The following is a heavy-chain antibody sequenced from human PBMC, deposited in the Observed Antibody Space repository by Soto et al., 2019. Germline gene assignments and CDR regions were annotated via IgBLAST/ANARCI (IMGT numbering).Heavy chain of an antibody. V-gene: IGHV1-69*04. Sequence: ASVTVSCKASGGTFSSYTISWVRQAPGQGLEWMGRIIPILGIASYAQKFQGRVTITADKSTSTAYMELSSLRSEDTAVYYCARDRGTLGSSDYYGSGSWGYFDSLGPGTLVTVSS. CDR3: ARDRGTLGSSDYYGSGSWGYFDS. CDR2: IIPILGIA. D-gene: IGHD3-10*01. J-gene: IGHJ4*02. CDR1: GGTFSSYT.